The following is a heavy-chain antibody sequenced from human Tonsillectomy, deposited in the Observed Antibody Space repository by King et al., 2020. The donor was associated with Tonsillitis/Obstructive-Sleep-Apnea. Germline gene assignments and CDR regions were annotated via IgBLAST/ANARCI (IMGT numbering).Heavy chain of an antibody. J-gene: IGHJ4*02. V-gene: IGHV7-4-1*02. D-gene: IGHD6-6*01. CDR2: INTNTGNP. Sequence: VQLVESGSELKKPGASVKVSCTASGYTFTTYAMNWVRQAPGQGLEWMGWINTNTGNPTYVQGFTGRFVFSLDTSVSTAYLQISSLKAEDTAVYYCARDWVFSSSSGFDYWGQGTLVTVSS. CDR3: ARDWVFSSSSGFDY. CDR1: GYTFTTYA.